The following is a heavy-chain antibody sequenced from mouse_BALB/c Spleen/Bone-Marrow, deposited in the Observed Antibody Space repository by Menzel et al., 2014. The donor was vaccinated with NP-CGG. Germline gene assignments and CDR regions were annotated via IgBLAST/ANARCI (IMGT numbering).Heavy chain of an antibody. D-gene: IGHD1-1*01. CDR2: INPTNGGT. CDR1: GYTFTRYY. J-gene: IGHJ1*01. Sequence: VKLMESGAELVKPGASVKLSCKASGYTFTRYYMYWVKQRPGQGLEWIGEINPTNGGTNFNEKFKSKATLTVDKSSSTAYMQLSSLTSEDSAVYYCTGSNYGYWYFDVWGAGTTVTVSS. V-gene: IGHV1S81*02. CDR3: TGSNYGYWYFDV.